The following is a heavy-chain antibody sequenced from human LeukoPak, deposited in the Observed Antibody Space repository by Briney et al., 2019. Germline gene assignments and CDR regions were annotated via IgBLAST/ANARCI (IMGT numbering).Heavy chain of an antibody. CDR2: MNPNSGNT. Sequence: ASVKVSCKASGYTFTSYDINWVRQATGQGLEWMGWMNPNSGNTGYAQKFQGRVTMTRNTSISTAYMELSSLRSEDTAVYYCARLVVITEPYYYYYMDVWGKGTTVTVSS. D-gene: IGHD3-22*01. CDR1: GYTFTSYD. V-gene: IGHV1-8*01. CDR3: ARLVVITEPYYYYYMDV. J-gene: IGHJ6*03.